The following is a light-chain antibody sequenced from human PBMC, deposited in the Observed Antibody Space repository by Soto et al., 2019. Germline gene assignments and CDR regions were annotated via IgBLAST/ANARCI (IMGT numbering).Light chain of an antibody. CDR1: QTVRNSY. CDR2: GVS. Sequence: EIVLTQSPGTLSLSPGERATLSCRASQTVRNSYLAWHQQKPGQAPRLLIYGVSARATGIPDRFSGSGSGTDFTLTISRLEPEDFAVFYCQQYDGSLPYTFGQGTKLEIK. V-gene: IGKV3-20*01. J-gene: IGKJ2*01. CDR3: QQYDGSLPYT.